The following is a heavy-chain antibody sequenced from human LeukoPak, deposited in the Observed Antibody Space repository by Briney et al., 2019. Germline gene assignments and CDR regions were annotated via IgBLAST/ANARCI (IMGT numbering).Heavy chain of an antibody. Sequence: KTSETLSLTCTVSGGSISSYCWSWIRQPPGKGLEWIGYIYYSGSTNHNPSLKSRVTISVDTSKNQFSLKLSSVTAADTAVYYCARDSAGYYYYYGMDVWGQGTTVTVSS. J-gene: IGHJ6*02. CDR2: IYYSGST. CDR1: GGSISSYC. CDR3: ARDSAGYYYYYGMDV. V-gene: IGHV4-59*01.